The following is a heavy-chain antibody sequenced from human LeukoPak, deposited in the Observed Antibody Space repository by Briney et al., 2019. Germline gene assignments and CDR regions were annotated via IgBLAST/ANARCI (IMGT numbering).Heavy chain of an antibody. J-gene: IGHJ4*02. CDR1: GFTFSSYW. V-gene: IGHV3-7*03. Sequence: GGSLRLSCAASGFTFSSYWMSWVRQAPGKGLEWVANIKQDGSEKYYVDSVKGRFTISRDNSKDTLYLQMNSLRDEDTALYYCAKGIPESGSSLRGFDFWGQGTLVTVSS. CDR2: IKQDGSEK. D-gene: IGHD6-13*01. CDR3: AKGIPESGSSLRGFDF.